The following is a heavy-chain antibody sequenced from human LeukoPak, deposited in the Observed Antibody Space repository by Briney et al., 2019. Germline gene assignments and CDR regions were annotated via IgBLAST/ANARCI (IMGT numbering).Heavy chain of an antibody. CDR3: AKTSVGEGRIIGSGYFDN. CDR2: ISGSGTVT. CDR1: EFTVSTNY. Sequence: GGSLRLSCAASEFTVSTNYMTWVRQAPGKGLEWVSIISGSGTVTYYADSVKGRFTISRDNSKNTLYLQMNSLRAEDTAVYYCAKTSVGEGRIIGSGYFDNWGQGTLVTVSS. V-gene: IGHV3-23*01. D-gene: IGHD2-15*01. J-gene: IGHJ4*02.